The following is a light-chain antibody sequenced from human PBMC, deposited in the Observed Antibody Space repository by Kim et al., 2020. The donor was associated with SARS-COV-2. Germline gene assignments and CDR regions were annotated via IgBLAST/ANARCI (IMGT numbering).Light chain of an antibody. CDR1: HSISNL. CDR3: QQYSNYSPWT. CDR2: DAS. V-gene: IGKV1-5*01. J-gene: IGKJ1*01. Sequence: SLRHKVTITCRASHSISNLLAWYQQKPGKAPTLLIYDASSLQGGVPSRFSGSGSGTEFTLTISTLQPDDFATYYCQQYSNYSPWTFGQGTKVDIK.